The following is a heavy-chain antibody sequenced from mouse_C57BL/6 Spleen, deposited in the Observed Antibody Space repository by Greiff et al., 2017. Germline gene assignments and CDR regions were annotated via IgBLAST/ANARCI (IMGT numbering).Heavy chain of an antibody. V-gene: IGHV1-54*01. Sequence: VQLQQSGAELVRPGTSVKVSCKASGYAFTNYLIEWVKQRPGQGLEWIGVINPGSGGTNYNEKFKGKATLTADKSSSTAYMQLSSLTSEDSAVYFCARKGTVVAGFDYWGQGTTLTVSS. CDR3: ARKGTVVAGFDY. CDR2: INPGSGGT. J-gene: IGHJ2*01. CDR1: GYAFTNYL. D-gene: IGHD1-1*01.